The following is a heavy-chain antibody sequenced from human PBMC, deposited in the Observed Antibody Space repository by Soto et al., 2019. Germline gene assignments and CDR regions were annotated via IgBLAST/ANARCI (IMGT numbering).Heavy chain of an antibody. J-gene: IGHJ3*02. CDR3: ASSRQWLVKVAFDI. CDR1: GYTFTSYG. D-gene: IGHD6-19*01. CDR2: ISAYNGNT. Sequence: ASVKVSCKASGYTFTSYGISWVRQAPGQGLEWMGWISAYNGNTNYAQKLQGRVTMTTDTSTSTAYMELRSLRSDDTAVYYCASSRQWLVKVAFDIWGQGTMVTVSS. V-gene: IGHV1-18*01.